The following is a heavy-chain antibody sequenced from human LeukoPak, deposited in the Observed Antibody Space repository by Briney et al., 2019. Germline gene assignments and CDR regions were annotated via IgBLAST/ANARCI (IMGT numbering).Heavy chain of an antibody. D-gene: IGHD3-22*01. Sequence: GGSLRLSCAASGFTFNTYAMDWVRQAPGKGLEWVAGISYDGDNKYYADSVKGRFTISRDNSKNTLYLHMNSLRTEDTAVYYCARGGYYYDSSGYYLHAYWGQGTLVTVSS. J-gene: IGHJ4*02. CDR1: GFTFNTYA. V-gene: IGHV3-30-3*01. CDR3: ARGGYYYDSSGYYLHAY. CDR2: ISYDGDNK.